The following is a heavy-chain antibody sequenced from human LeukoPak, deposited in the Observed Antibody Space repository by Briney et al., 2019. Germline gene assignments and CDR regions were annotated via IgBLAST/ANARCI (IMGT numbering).Heavy chain of an antibody. D-gene: IGHD3-22*01. Sequence: ASVKVSCKVSGYTLTELSMHWARQAPGKGLEWMGGFYPEDGETIYAQKFQGRVTMTEDTSTDTAYMELSSLRSEDTAVYYCATVSQDYHDSSGYQDYAFDIWGQGTMVTVSS. J-gene: IGHJ3*02. CDR1: GYTLTELS. CDR2: FYPEDGET. CDR3: ATVSQDYHDSSGYQDYAFDI. V-gene: IGHV1-24*01.